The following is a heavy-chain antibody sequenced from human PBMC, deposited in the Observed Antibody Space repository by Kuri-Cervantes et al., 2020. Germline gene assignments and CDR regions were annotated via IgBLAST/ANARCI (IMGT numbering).Heavy chain of an antibody. CDR2: IYYSGST. CDR3: ARGKMIAFGGRYHFYGMDV. Sequence: ESLKISCTVSGGSISSYYWSWIRQPPGKGLEWIGYIYYSGSTNYNPSLKSRVGISLDTSKNHFSLKLNSVTAADTAVYYCARGKMIAFGGRYHFYGMDVWGQGTTVTVSS. J-gene: IGHJ6*02. D-gene: IGHD3-16*01. CDR1: GGSISSYY. V-gene: IGHV4-59*12.